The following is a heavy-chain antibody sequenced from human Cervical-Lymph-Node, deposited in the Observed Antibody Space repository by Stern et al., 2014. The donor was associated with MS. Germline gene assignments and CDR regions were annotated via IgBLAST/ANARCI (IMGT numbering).Heavy chain of an antibody. CDR2: IYSTGTT. J-gene: IGHJ4*02. CDR1: GGSITSGSYY. V-gene: IGHV4-61*02. D-gene: IGHD1-7*01. CDR3: ARGGEGWNSYYFDY. Sequence: QLQLQESGPGLVKPSQTLSLSCSVSGGSITSGSYYWTWIRQPAGKGPEWIGSIYSTGTTNYNPSLNSRVSMSLDTSENQFPLKVISVTAADTAVYYCARGGEGWNSYYFDYWGQGTLVTVSS.